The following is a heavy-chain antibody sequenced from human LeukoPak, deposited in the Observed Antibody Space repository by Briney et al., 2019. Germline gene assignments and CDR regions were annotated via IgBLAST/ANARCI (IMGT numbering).Heavy chain of an antibody. CDR1: GVSISSSSYH. D-gene: IGHD5-18*01. J-gene: IGHJ4*02. CDR2: IYDSGST. CDR3: ARQVLHTAMDY. V-gene: IGHV4-39*01. Sequence: SEALSLTCTVSGVSISSSSYHWDWIRQPPGKGLEWIGSIYDSGSTYYSPSLKSRVTISVDTSKNQFSLRLNSVTAADTAVYYCARQVLHTAMDYWGQGTLVTVSS.